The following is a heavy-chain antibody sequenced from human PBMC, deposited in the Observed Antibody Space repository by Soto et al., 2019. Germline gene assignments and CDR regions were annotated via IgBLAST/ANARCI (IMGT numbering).Heavy chain of an antibody. J-gene: IGHJ4*02. V-gene: IGHV1-18*01. CDR2: ISAYTGDT. CDR3: ARIAMGGGIDY. CDR1: GYSFTTYG. D-gene: IGHD6-19*01. Sequence: QVQLVQSGAELTEPGASVKVSCKTSGYSFTTYGITWVRQAPGQGLEWMGWISAYTGDTSYAQKFQGRVTVTTDTPTRTAYMELESLRSDDTAVYFCARIAMGGGIDYWGQGTLVTVSS.